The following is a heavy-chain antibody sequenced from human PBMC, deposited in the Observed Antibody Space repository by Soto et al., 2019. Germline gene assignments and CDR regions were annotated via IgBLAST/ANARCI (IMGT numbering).Heavy chain of an antibody. D-gene: IGHD6-19*01. J-gene: IGHJ4*02. Sequence: ASVKVSCKLSGYTLTELSMHWVRQAPGKGLEWMGGFDPEDGETIYAQKFQGRVTMTEDTSTDTAYMELSSLRSEDTAVYYCATARIAVAGGDFDYWGQGTLVTVSS. CDR1: GYTLTELS. CDR3: ATARIAVAGGDFDY. V-gene: IGHV1-24*01. CDR2: FDPEDGET.